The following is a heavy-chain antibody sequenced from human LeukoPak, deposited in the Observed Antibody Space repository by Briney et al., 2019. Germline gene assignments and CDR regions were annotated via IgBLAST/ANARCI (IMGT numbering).Heavy chain of an antibody. D-gene: IGHD6-6*01. CDR2: IYTSGST. CDR1: GGSISSYY. CDR3: AREGGIAARPSGYFQH. Sequence: SETLSLTCTVSGGSISSYYWSWIRQPAGKGLEWIGRIYTSGSTNYNPSLKSRVTMSVGTSKNQFSLKLSSVTAADTAVYYCAREGGIAARPSGYFQHWGQGTLVTVSS. V-gene: IGHV4-4*07. J-gene: IGHJ1*01.